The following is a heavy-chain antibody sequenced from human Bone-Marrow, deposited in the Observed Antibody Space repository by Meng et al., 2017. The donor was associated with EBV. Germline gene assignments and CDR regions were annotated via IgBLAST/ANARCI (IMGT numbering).Heavy chain of an antibody. CDR2: IYHSGST. V-gene: IGHV4-4*02. CDR3: ARIRVPAALDY. J-gene: IGHJ4*02. CDR1: GGSISSSNW. Sequence: GQLQGPGPGLVKASGPPSLTCPVSGGSISSSNWWSWVRQPPGKGLEWIGEIYHSGSTNYNPSLKSRVTISVDKSKNQFSLKLSSVTAADTAVYYCARIRVPAALDYWGQGTLVTVSS. D-gene: IGHD2-2*01.